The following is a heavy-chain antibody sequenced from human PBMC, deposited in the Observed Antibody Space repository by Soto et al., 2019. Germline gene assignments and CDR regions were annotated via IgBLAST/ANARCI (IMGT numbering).Heavy chain of an antibody. CDR2: IYYSGST. J-gene: IGHJ5*02. CDR3: ARGLYDFWSGYYNGYFDL. V-gene: IGHV4-59*01. D-gene: IGHD3-3*01. Sequence: SETLSLTCTVSGGSISSYYWSWIRQPPGKGLEWIGYIYYSGSTNYNPSLKSRVTISVDTSKNQFSLKLSSVTAADTAVYYCARGLYDFWSGYYNGYFDLWGQGTLVTVSS. CDR1: GGSISSYY.